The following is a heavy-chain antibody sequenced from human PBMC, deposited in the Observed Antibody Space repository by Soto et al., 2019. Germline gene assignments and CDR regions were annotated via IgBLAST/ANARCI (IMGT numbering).Heavy chain of an antibody. CDR3: ARDFSMVIVAPGY. CDR2: ISYDGSNK. CDR1: GFTFSSYA. D-gene: IGHD5-12*01. V-gene: IGHV3-30-3*01. Sequence: PGGSLILSCAASGFTFSSYAMHWVRQAPGKGLEWVAVISYDGSNKYYADSVKGRFTISRDNSKNAVYLQINALRAEDTAVYYCARDFSMVIVAPGYWGQGTLVTVS. J-gene: IGHJ4*02.